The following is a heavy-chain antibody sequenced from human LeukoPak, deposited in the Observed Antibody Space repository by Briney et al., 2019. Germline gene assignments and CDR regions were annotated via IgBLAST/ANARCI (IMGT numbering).Heavy chain of an antibody. V-gene: IGHV1-69*04. CDR2: IIPILGIA. J-gene: IGHJ6*03. CDR3: ARGGDFWSGPSLYYMDV. D-gene: IGHD3-3*01. Sequence: ASVKVSCKASGGTFSSYAISWVRQAPGQGLEWMGRIIPILGIANYAQKFQGRVTITADESTSTAYMELSSLRSEDTAVYYCARGGDFWSGPSLYYMDVWGKGTTVTVSS. CDR1: GGTFSSYA.